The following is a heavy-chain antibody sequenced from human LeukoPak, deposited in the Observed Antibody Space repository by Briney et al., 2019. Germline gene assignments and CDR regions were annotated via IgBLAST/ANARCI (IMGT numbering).Heavy chain of an antibody. D-gene: IGHD6-19*01. J-gene: IGHJ6*03. V-gene: IGHV1-69*05. CDR1: GGTFSSYA. Sequence: SVKVSCKASGGTFSSYAISWVRQAPGQGLEWMGGIIPIFGTANYAQKFQGRVTITTDESTSTAYMELSSLRSEDTAVYCCARVRGGIGAVAGSPYYYYYYMDVWGKGTTVTVSS. CDR2: IIPIFGTA. CDR3: ARVRGGIGAVAGSPYYYYYYMDV.